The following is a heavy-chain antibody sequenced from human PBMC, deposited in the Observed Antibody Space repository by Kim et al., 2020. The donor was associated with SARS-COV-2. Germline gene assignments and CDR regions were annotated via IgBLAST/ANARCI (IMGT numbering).Heavy chain of an antibody. CDR1: GFTFDSQA. CDR2: ITSTGT. Sequence: GGSLRLSCATSGFTFDSQAMSWVRQAPGEGLEWVSSITSTGTYYADSVKGRFTVSRDNSKNTVDVQMNSLRAEDTAVYYCVKGAYTFDYWGQGTLVTVS. J-gene: IGHJ4*02. D-gene: IGHD3-16*01. CDR3: VKGAYTFDY. V-gene: IGHV3-23*01.